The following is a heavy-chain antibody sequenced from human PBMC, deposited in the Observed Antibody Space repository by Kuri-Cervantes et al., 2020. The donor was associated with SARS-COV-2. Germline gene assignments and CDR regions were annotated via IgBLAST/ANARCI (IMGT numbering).Heavy chain of an antibody. Sequence: GESLKISCTASGFTFGDYAMGWVRQAPGKGLEWVGFIRSKAYGGTTEYAASVKGRFTISRDDSKSIAYLQMNSLKTEDTAVYYCTRESLGYCTNGVCPAVAFDIWGQGTMVTVSS. CDR1: GFTFGDYA. CDR3: TRESLGYCTNGVCPAVAFDI. V-gene: IGHV3-49*04. J-gene: IGHJ3*02. CDR2: IRSKAYGGTT. D-gene: IGHD2-8*01.